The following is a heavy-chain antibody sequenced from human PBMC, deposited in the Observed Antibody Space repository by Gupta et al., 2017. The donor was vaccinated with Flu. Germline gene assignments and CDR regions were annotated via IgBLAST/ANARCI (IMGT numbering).Heavy chain of an antibody. CDR3: ARDSQQWLVLHYYYYGMDV. CDR2: ISSSGSTI. Sequence: QVQLVASGGGLVKPGGSLRLSCAAPGFTFSDYYMSWIRTAPGKGLEWVSYISSSGSTIYYADSVKGRFTISRDNAKNSLYLQMNSLRAEDTAVYYCARDSQQWLVLHYYYYGMDVWGQGTTVTVSS. V-gene: IGHV3-11*01. J-gene: IGHJ6*02. CDR1: GFTFSDYY. D-gene: IGHD6-19*01.